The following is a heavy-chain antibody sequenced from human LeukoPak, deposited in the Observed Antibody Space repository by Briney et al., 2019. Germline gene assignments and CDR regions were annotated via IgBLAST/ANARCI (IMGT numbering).Heavy chain of an antibody. J-gene: IGHJ6*03. D-gene: IGHD6-6*01. V-gene: IGHV4-39*07. CDR1: GGSISSSSYY. CDR3: ARADGQLAADYYYYYYMDV. CDR2: IYYSGST. Sequence: PSETLSLTCTVSGGSISSSSYYWGWIRQPPGKGLEWIGSIYYSGSTYHNPSLKSRVTISVDTSKNQFSLRLSSVTAADTAVYYCARADGQLAADYYYYYYMDVWGKGTTVTVSS.